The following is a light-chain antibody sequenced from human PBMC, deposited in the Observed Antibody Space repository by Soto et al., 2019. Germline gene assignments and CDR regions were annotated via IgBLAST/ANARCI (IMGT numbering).Light chain of an antibody. Sequence: EIVLTQSPGSLSLSPGERATLSCRASQSVDSSFFAWYQKKPGQAPRLLIYGASKRATGIPDRFSGSGSGTDFTLTISRLEPEDFAVYYCKQYVGAGTFGQGTKVEIK. CDR3: KQYVGAGT. J-gene: IGKJ1*01. CDR2: GAS. CDR1: QSVDSSF. V-gene: IGKV3-20*01.